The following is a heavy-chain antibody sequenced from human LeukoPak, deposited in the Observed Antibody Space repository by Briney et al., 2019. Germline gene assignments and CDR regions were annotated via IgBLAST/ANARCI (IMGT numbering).Heavy chain of an antibody. CDR3: ARSRGSSAFDY. CDR1: RGSISSSSYY. CDR2: ISYSGST. D-gene: IGHD3-16*01. Sequence: PSETLSLTCTVSRGSISSSSYYWGWIRQPPGKGLEWIGSISYSGSTYYNPSLKSRVTISVDTSRKQFSLKLTSVTAADTAVYYCARSRGSSAFDYWGQGTLGTVSS. J-gene: IGHJ4*02. V-gene: IGHV4-39*01.